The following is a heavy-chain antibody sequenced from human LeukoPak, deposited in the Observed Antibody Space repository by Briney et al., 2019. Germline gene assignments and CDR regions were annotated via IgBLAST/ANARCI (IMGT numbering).Heavy chain of an antibody. CDR1: GGSISRTSYY. CDR3: ARESLSVKEPEDYYYYGMDV. CDR2: IYYSGST. J-gene: IGHJ6*02. V-gene: IGHV4-39*01. D-gene: IGHD4-17*01. Sequence: SETLSLTCTVSGGSISRTSYYWDWIRQPPGKGLEWIGSIYYSGSTYYNPSLKSRVTISVDTSKNQFSLKLSSVTAADTAVYYCARESLSVKEPEDYYYYGMDVWGQGTTVTVSS.